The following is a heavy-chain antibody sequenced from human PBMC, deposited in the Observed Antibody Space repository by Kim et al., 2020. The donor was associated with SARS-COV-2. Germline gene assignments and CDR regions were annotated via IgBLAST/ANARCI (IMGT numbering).Heavy chain of an antibody. CDR1: GGSISSSSYY. V-gene: IGHV4-39*02. Sequence: SETLSLTCTVSGGSISSSSYYWGWIRQPPGKGLEWIGSIYYSGSTYYNPSLKSRVTISVDTSKNQFSLKLSSVTAADTAVYYCAREGLVVYAIVDYWGQG. CDR2: IYYSGST. D-gene: IGHD2-8*02. CDR3: AREGLVVYAIVDY. J-gene: IGHJ4*02.